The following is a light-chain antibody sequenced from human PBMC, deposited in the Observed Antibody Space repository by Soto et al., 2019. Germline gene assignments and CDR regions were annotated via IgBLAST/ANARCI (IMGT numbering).Light chain of an antibody. CDR3: QRAYSWPLT. J-gene: IGKJ5*01. CDR1: QDIRSW. CDR2: AAS. Sequence: DIQMTQSPSSVSASVGDRVTITCRASQDIRSWLAWYQQKPGKAPKFLIYAASTLQSGVPSRFSGSGSGTEFTLTISNLQPEDFATYFCQRAYSWPLTFGQGTRLEIK. V-gene: IGKV1-12*01.